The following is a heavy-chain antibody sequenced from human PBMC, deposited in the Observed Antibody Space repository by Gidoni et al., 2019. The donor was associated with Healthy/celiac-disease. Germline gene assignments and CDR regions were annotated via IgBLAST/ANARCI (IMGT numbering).Heavy chain of an antibody. V-gene: IGHV3-21*01. Sequence: EVQLVESGGGLVKPGGSLRLSCAASGFTFSSYSMNWVRQAPGKGLEWVSSISSSSSYIYYADSVKGRFTISRDNAKNSLYLQMNSLRAEDTAVYYCARAKTIFGVVGDPLWYFDLWGRGTLVTVSS. CDR1: GFTFSSYS. CDR2: ISSSSSYI. CDR3: ARAKTIFGVVGDPLWYFDL. J-gene: IGHJ2*01. D-gene: IGHD3-3*01.